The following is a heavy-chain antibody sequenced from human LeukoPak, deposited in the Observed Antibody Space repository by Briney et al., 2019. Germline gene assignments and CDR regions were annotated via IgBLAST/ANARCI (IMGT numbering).Heavy chain of an antibody. D-gene: IGHD3-10*01. CDR2: IKQDGSEK. CDR1: GFTFSSYR. Sequence: PGGSLRLSCAASGFTFSSYRMSWVRQAPGKGLEWVANIKQDGSEKYYVDSVKGRFTISRDNAKNSLYLQMNSLRAEDTAVYYCARFYGSGSYDPPDYFDYWGQGTLVTVSS. V-gene: IGHV3-7*03. J-gene: IGHJ4*02. CDR3: ARFYGSGSYDPPDYFDY.